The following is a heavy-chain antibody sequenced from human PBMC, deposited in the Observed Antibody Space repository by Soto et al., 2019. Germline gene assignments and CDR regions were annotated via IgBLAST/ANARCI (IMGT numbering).Heavy chain of an antibody. CDR3: ATRFKDYYHSMHV. D-gene: IGHD3-3*01. V-gene: IGHV3-48*03. CDR1: GFSFSSYE. CDR2: ITSSGNVI. J-gene: IGHJ6*03. Sequence: PGGSLRLSCAASGFSFSSYEMHWVRQAPGKGLEWVSYITSSGNVINYAGSVKGRFTISRDNANNSLYLQMSSLRAEDTAVYYCATRFKDYYHSMHVWGQGTTVTVSS.